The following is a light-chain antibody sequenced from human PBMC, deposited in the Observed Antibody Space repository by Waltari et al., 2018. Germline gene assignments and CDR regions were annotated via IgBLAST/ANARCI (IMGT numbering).Light chain of an antibody. Sequence: ILLTHSPDTLSLSPGERATLSCWASQTVGNSLAWYQHKPGQPPRLLIYGASNRATGIPARFSGSGSGTEFTLTINSLEPEDSAVYYCQQRSISCTFGQGTRLEI. CDR2: GAS. CDR3: QQRSISCT. J-gene: IGKJ2*02. V-gene: IGKV3-11*01. CDR1: QTVGNS.